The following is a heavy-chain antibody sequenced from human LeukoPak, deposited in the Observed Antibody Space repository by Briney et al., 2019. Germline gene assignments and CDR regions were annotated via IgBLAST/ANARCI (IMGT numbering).Heavy chain of an antibody. CDR2: IFYPGKT. J-gene: IGHJ5*02. Sequence: PSETVSLTCSVSGGSISSDNDHWAWIRQAPGKGVEWIGNIFYPGKTYYNPSLRSRVILSVDTSKNQFSLNLISVTAADTAVYYCARHRLDVLRFLDRPRRSSSDLNYFDPWGQGFLVTVSS. D-gene: IGHD3-3*01. CDR3: ARHRLDVLRFLDRPRRSSSDLNYFDP. CDR1: GGSISSDNDH. V-gene: IGHV4-39*01.